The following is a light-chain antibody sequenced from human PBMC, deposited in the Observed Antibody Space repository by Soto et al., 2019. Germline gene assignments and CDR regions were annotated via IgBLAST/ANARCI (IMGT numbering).Light chain of an antibody. V-gene: IGKV1-39*01. CDR2: AAS. J-gene: IGKJ4*01. CDR3: QQCYDAFT. CDR1: QTIRSY. Sequence: DIRMTQSPSSLSASVGDRVTITCRASQTIRSYLNWYRLKPGEAPKLLIYAASILQSGVPSRFSGRGAATDFTLTIGSLQAADLATYYCQQCYDAFTFGGGTPVEIK.